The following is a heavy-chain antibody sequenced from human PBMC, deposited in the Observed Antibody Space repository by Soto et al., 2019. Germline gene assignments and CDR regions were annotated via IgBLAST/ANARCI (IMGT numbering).Heavy chain of an antibody. CDR2: IYYSGST. J-gene: IGHJ6*02. D-gene: IGHD3-3*01. Sequence: SETLSLTCTVSGGSIRSYYWNWIRQTPGKGLEWIGYIYYSGSTYYNPSLKSRVTISVDTSKNQFSLKLSSVTAADTAVYYCARDKRITIFGVVIEGDPTDYYGMDVWGQGTTVTVSS. CDR1: GGSIRSYY. V-gene: IGHV4-59*12. CDR3: ARDKRITIFGVVIEGDPTDYYGMDV.